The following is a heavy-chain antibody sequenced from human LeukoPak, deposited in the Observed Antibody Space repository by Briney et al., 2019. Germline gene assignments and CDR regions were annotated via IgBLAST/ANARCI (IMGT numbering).Heavy chain of an antibody. D-gene: IGHD3-9*01. J-gene: IGHJ3*02. CDR3: ARLPTYYDILTGYLWDAFDI. V-gene: IGHV4-34*01. CDR1: GGSFSGYY. Sequence: SETLSLTCAVYGGSFSGYYWSWIRQPPGKGLEWIGEINHSGSTNYNPSLKSRVTISVDTSKNQFSLKLSSVTAADTAVYYCARLPTYYDILTGYLWDAFDIWGQGTMVTVSS. CDR2: INHSGST.